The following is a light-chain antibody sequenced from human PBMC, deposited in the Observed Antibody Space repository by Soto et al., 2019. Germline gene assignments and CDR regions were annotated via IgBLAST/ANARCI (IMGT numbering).Light chain of an antibody. J-gene: IGLJ3*02. CDR2: EVS. Sequence: QSALTQPASVSGSPGQSITISCTGTSSDVGTYNFVSWYQQHPGKAHKLMIYEVSSRPSGVSNRFSGSKSGNTASLTISGLQAEDEADYYCSSYSSTSTPWVFGGGTKLTVL. CDR3: SSYSSTSTPWV. CDR1: SSDVGTYNF. V-gene: IGLV2-14*01.